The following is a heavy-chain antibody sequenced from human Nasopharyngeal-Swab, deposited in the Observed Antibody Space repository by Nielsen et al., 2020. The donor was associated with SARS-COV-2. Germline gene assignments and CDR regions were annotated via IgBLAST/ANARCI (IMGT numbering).Heavy chain of an antibody. CDR3: ARDGPGDSSGYYFDY. Sequence: GESLKISCAASGFTFSSYGMHWVRQAPGKGLEWVAVIWYDGSNKYYADSVKGRFTISRDNSKNTLYLQMNSLRAEDTAVYYCARDGPGDSSGYYFDYWGQGTLVTVSS. J-gene: IGHJ4*02. CDR1: GFTFSSYG. CDR2: IWYDGSNK. D-gene: IGHD3-22*01. V-gene: IGHV3-33*01.